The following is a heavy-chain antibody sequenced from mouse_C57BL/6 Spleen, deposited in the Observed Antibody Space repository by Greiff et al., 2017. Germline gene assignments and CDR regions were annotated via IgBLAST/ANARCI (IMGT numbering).Heavy chain of an antibody. J-gene: IGHJ2*01. CDR2: IDPSDSYT. CDR1: GYTFTSYW. V-gene: IGHV1-69*01. CDR3: ARKDYGSREFDFDY. D-gene: IGHD1-1*01. Sequence: QVQLQQPGAELVMPGASVKLSCKASGYTFTSYWMHWVKQRPGQGLEWIGEIDPSDSYTNYNQKFKGKSTLTVDKSSSTAYMQLSSLTSEDSAVYYCARKDYGSREFDFDYWGQGTTLTVSS.